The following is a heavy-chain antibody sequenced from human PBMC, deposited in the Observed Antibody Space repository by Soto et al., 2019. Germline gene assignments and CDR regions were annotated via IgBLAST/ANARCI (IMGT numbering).Heavy chain of an antibody. V-gene: IGHV3-30*18. CDR2: ISSDGNNK. CDR1: GFTFSTYG. CDR3: AKGGYSYGFCDY. D-gene: IGHD5-18*01. J-gene: IGHJ4*02. Sequence: PGGSLRLSCAASGFTFSTYGMHLVRQTPGKGLEWVAAISSDGNNKYYADSVKGRFTISRDNSKNTLYLQMNRLRVEDAAVFYCAKGGYSYGFCDYWGQGTLVTVSS.